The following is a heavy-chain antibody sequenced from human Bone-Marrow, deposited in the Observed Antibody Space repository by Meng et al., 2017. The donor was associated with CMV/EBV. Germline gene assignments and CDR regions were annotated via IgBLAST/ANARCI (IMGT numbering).Heavy chain of an antibody. CDR1: GGTFSSYT. V-gene: IGHV1-69*04. CDR2: IIPILGIA. J-gene: IGHJ6*02. D-gene: IGHD3-10*01. Sequence: SVKVSCKASGGTFSSYTISWVRQAPGQGLEWMGRIIPILGIANYAQKFQGRVTITADKSTSTAYMELSSLRSEDTAVYYCARDGGSGNYYYYGMDVWGQGTTVTVSS. CDR3: ARDGGSGNYYYYGMDV.